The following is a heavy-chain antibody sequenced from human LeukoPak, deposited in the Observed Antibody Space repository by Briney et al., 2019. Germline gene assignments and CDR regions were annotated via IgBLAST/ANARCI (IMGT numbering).Heavy chain of an antibody. CDR3: AKGGVGATPRFDP. D-gene: IGHD1-26*01. V-gene: IGHV3-23*01. Sequence: GGSLRLSCASSGFTFSHYAMSWARQAPGEGLEWISTISGGSGTPYYADSVKGRFTISRDNSKSTLDLQMNRLGVEDTAVYYCAKGGVGATPRFDPWGQGTLVTVSS. CDR2: ISGGSGTP. CDR1: GFTFSHYA. J-gene: IGHJ5*02.